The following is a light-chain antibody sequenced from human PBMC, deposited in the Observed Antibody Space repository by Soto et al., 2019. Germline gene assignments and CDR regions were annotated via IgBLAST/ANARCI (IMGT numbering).Light chain of an antibody. J-gene: IGLJ1*01. CDR3: CSYAGSSTPYV. V-gene: IGLV2-23*01. Sequence: QSALTQPACVSGSPGQSITISCTGTSSDVGSYKYVSWYQQYPGKAPKLTIYEGSKRPSGVSNRFSGSKSGNTASLTITGLQAEDEADYYCCSYAGSSTPYVFGSGTKVTVL. CDR2: EGS. CDR1: SSDVGSYKY.